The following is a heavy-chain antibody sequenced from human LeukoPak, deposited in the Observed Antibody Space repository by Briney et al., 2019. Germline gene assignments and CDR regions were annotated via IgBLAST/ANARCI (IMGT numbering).Heavy chain of an antibody. V-gene: IGHV1-2*02. CDR1: GYTFTDYF. CDR3: ARRDPHGSRGPFVWGPKSRNPSPTDY. CDR2: MNPNDGDT. Sequence: GASLRLSCKASGYTFTDYFIHWVRQAPGQGLEWMGWMNPNDGDTKYAEAVQGRVTMTGDASSTTAYLQLSSLRSDDTAVYYCARRDPHGSRGPFVWGPKSRNPSPTDYWGQGTVVTVSS. J-gene: IGHJ4*02. D-gene: IGHD3-16*01.